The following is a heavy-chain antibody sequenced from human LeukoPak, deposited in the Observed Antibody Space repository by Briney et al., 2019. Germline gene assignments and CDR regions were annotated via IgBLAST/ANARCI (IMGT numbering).Heavy chain of an antibody. CDR3: SYYMDV. V-gene: IGHV3-33*01. CDR1: GFTLSNYG. J-gene: IGHJ6*03. Sequence: GGSLRLSCAASGFTLSNYGMHWVRRAPGEGLEWVAVIWYDGSNKYYEDSVKGRFTISRDNSKNTLYLQMNSLRAEDTAVYYCSYYMDVWGKGTTVTVSS. CDR2: IWYDGSNK.